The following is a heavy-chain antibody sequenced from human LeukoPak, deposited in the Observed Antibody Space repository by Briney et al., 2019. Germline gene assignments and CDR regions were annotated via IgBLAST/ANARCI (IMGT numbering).Heavy chain of an antibody. J-gene: IGHJ4*02. CDR2: IYASGTT. D-gene: IGHD5-18*01. V-gene: IGHV4-4*07. Sequence: SETLSLTCTVSGGSTSSYYWSWIRQPAGKGLEWIGRIYASGTTDYNPALKSRVTMSVDTSKIQFSLKLSSVTAADTAVYYCARAGGYSSVIIDYWGQGTLVTVSS. CDR3: ARAGGYSSVIIDY. CDR1: GGSTSSYY.